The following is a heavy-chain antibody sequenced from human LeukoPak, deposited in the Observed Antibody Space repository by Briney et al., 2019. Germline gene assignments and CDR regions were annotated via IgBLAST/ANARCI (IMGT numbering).Heavy chain of an antibody. CDR3: ARQPPRLQQRGYYYYMDV. D-gene: IGHD4-11*01. CDR1: GGTFSSYA. Sequence: AASVKVSCKASGGTFSSYAISWVRQAPGQGLEWMGGIIPIFGTANYAQKFQGRATITTDESTSTAYMELSSLRSEDTAVYYCARQPPRLQQRGYYYYMDVWGKGTTVTVSS. V-gene: IGHV1-69*05. CDR2: IIPIFGTA. J-gene: IGHJ6*03.